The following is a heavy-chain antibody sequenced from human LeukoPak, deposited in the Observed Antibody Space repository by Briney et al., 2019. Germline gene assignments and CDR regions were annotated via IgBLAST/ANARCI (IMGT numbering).Heavy chain of an antibody. CDR3: AKLGGYDFYFDY. D-gene: IGHD5-12*01. CDR2: ISSSSSYI. Sequence: GGSLRLSCAASGFTFSSYSMNWVRQAPGKGLEWVSSISSSSSYIYYADSVKGRFTISRDNSKNTLYLQMNSLRAEDTAVYYCAKLGGYDFYFDYWGQGTLVTVSS. V-gene: IGHV3-21*01. J-gene: IGHJ4*02. CDR1: GFTFSSYS.